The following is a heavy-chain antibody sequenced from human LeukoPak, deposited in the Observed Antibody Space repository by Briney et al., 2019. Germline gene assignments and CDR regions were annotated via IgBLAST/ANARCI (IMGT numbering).Heavy chain of an antibody. V-gene: IGHV3-30-3*01. Sequence: GRSLRLSCAASGFTFSSYAMHWVRQAPGKGLEWVAVISYDGSNKYYADSVKGRFTISRDNSKNTLYLQMNSLRAEDTAVYYCARDRRGTSKYGMDVWGQGTTVTVSS. CDR1: GFTFSSYA. CDR2: ISYDGSNK. D-gene: IGHD3-10*01. CDR3: ARDRRGTSKYGMDV. J-gene: IGHJ6*02.